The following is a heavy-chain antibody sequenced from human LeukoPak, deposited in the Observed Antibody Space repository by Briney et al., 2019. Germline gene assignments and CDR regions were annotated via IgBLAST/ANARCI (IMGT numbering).Heavy chain of an antibody. CDR2: IKGSGGGS. J-gene: IGHJ3*01. CDR1: GFPFSDYA. V-gene: IGHV3-23*01. CDR3: GRDPNGDYVGAFEF. D-gene: IGHD4-17*01. Sequence: GGSLRLSCEASGFPFSDYAMTWVRQAPGKGLEWVSSIKGSGGGSSYADSVKGRFTMTRDNSKSTLYLQMNSLRAGDTAVYFCGRDPNGDYVGAFEFWGQGTLVTVSS.